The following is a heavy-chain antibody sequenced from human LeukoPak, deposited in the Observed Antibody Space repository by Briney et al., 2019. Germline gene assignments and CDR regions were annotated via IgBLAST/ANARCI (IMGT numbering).Heavy chain of an antibody. Sequence: GESLKISCKGSGHSFTTYWIGWVGQMPGKGLEWMGIIYPGDSENQNNPSFQGQGTISVDKSFNTAYLQWSSLEASDTAMYYRAWREYFSTRFEPWGQGTLVTGSS. CDR1: GHSFTTYW. CDR2: IYPGDSEN. CDR3: AWREYFSTRFEP. V-gene: IGHV5-51*01. J-gene: IGHJ5*01. D-gene: IGHD3-10*01.